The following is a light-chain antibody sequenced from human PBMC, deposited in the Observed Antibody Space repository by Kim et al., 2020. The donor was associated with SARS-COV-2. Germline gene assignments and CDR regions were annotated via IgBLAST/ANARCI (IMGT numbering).Light chain of an antibody. CDR2: DIS. V-gene: IGKV3-11*01. Sequence: EIVLTQSPATLSLSPGESATLSCRASQSVNSDLAWYEYKPGQAPRLLIYDISNRVSGIPPRFSGSGTGTDFTLTISSLETEDSAIYYCQQRDNWPYTFGQGTKLEI. J-gene: IGKJ2*01. CDR1: QSVNSD. CDR3: QQRDNWPYT.